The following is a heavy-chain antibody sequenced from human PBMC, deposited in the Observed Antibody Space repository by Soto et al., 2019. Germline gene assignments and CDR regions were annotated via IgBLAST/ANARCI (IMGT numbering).Heavy chain of an antibody. V-gene: IGHV5-51*01. CDR3: ARTQNWFDP. CDR1: GYRFTNYW. Sequence: GESLKISCKASGYRFTNYWIGWVRQMPGKGLEWMGMIYPSDSDTRIRPSFQGQVTISTDKSISTAYLQWTSLKATDTAMYYCARTQNWFDPWGQGTLVTVS. J-gene: IGHJ5*02. CDR2: IYPSDSDT.